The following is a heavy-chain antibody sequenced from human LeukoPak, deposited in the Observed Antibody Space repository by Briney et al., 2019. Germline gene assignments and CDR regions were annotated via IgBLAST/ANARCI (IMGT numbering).Heavy chain of an antibody. J-gene: IGHJ4*02. CDR1: GFTFDDYA. CDR3: AKDPARVVAKGFDY. D-gene: IGHD2-15*01. Sequence: GGSLRLSCAAPGFTFDDYAMHWVRQAPGKGLEWVSGISWNSGSIGYADSVKGRFTISRDNAKNSLYLQMNSLRAEDAALYYCAKDPARVVAKGFDYWGQGTLVTVSS. CDR2: ISWNSGSI. V-gene: IGHV3-9*01.